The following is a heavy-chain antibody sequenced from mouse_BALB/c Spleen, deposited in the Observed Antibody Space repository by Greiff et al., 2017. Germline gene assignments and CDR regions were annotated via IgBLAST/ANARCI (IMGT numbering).Heavy chain of an antibody. CDR1: GYTFTSYW. V-gene: IGHV1S81*02. CDR3: ARGPGTSPGWFAY. Sequence: QVQLQQPGAELVKPGASVKLSCKASGYTFTSYWMHWVKQRPGQGLEWIGEINPSNGRTNYNEKFKSKATLTVDKSSSTAYMQLSSLTSEDSAVYDCARGPGTSPGWFAYWGQGTLVTVSA. D-gene: IGHD4-1*01. J-gene: IGHJ3*01. CDR2: INPSNGRT.